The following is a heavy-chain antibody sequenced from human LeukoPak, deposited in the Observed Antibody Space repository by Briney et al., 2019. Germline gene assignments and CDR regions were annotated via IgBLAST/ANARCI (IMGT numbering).Heavy chain of an antibody. V-gene: IGHV1-46*01. CDR2: INPSGGST. Sequence: ASVKVSCKASGYTFTSYDMQWVRQARGQGLEWMGIINPSGGSTSYAPKFQGRVTMTSDTSTSTVYMKLSSLRSEDTAVYYCSRVPMVRGVIACYFDYWGQGTLVTVS. J-gene: IGHJ4*02. CDR1: GYTFTSYD. CDR3: SRVPMVRGVIACYFDY. D-gene: IGHD3-10*01.